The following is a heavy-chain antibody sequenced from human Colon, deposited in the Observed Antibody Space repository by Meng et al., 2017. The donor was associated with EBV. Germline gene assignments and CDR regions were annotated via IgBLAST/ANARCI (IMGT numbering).Heavy chain of an antibody. J-gene: IGHJ4*02. CDR3: ASFDHIPRRNYFDY. D-gene: IGHD2-21*01. CDR1: DGSMSSGNYY. Sequence: QRRASGPGLVHPPPTLSPPCTGSDGSMSSGNYYWSWIRQPPGKCLEWIGYIHHSGSAYYNPSLKSRVSISVDTSKNQFSLNLNSMTAADTAVYYCASFDHIPRRNYFDYWGQGTLVTVSS. CDR2: IHHSGSA. V-gene: IGHV4-30-4*01.